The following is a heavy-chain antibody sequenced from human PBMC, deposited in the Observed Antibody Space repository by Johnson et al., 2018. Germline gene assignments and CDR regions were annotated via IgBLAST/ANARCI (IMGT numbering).Heavy chain of an antibody. J-gene: IGHJ6*03. CDR3: ARGHYMDV. V-gene: IGHV1-69*09. Sequence: QVQLQESGAEMTKPGSSVKVSCKASAGIFSSYTINWVRQAPGQGLEWMGRIIPTLDISHYAQKFQGRVTITADKSTNTSYMELSSLSSEDTALYYCARGHYMDVWGKGTAVTVSS. CDR2: IIPTLDIS. CDR1: AGIFSSYT.